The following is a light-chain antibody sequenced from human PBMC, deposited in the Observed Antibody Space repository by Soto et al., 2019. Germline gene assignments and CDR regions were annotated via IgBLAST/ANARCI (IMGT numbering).Light chain of an antibody. CDR3: SSYTSSSTLSVV. Sequence: HSVLTQPASVSGSPGQSITISCTGTSSDVGGYNYVSWYQQHLGKAPKLMIYEVSNRPSGVSNRFSGSKSGNTASLTISGLQAEDEADYYCSSYTSSSTLSVVFGGGTTLTVL. CDR1: SSDVGGYNY. J-gene: IGLJ2*01. CDR2: EVS. V-gene: IGLV2-14*01.